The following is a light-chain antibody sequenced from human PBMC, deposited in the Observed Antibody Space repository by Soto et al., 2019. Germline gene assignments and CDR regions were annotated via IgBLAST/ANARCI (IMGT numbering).Light chain of an antibody. CDR2: DAS. J-gene: IGKJ5*01. CDR1: QSISSW. Sequence: QLTESPSSLSASVGDRVTITCRASQSISSWLAWYQHKPGKAPKLLIYDASSLESGVPSRFSGSGSGTEFTLTISSLQPDDFATYYCQQYNSYSYTFGQGTRLEIK. CDR3: QQYNSYSYT. V-gene: IGKV1-5*01.